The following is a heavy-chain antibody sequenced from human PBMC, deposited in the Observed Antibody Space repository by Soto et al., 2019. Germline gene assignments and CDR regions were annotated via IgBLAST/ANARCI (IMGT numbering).Heavy chain of an antibody. CDR2: ISYDGSNK. CDR1: GFTFSSYG. CDR3: AKDLPNPYSNKPKRVTSLIHCPDY. Sequence: GGSLRLSCAASGFTFSSYGMHWVRQAPGKGLEWVAVISYDGSNKYYADSVKGRFTISRDNSKNTLYLQMNSLRAEDTAVYYCAKDLPNPYSNKPKRVTSLIHCPDYWGQGTLVTVSS. J-gene: IGHJ4*02. V-gene: IGHV3-30*18. D-gene: IGHD4-4*01.